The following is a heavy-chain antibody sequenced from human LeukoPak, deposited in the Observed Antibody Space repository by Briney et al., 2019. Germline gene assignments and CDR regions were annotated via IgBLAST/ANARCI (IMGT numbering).Heavy chain of an antibody. J-gene: IGHJ4*02. V-gene: IGHV4-38-2*01. D-gene: IGHD3-22*01. CDR2: IHRSGST. CDR1: GYSISSGYY. CDR3: AGKYYYHSSGYFYVDY. Sequence: SETLSLTCAVSGYSISSGYYWGWIRQTPGKGLEWIGSIHRSGSTYYNPSLKSRVTILMDTSKNHFSLKLNSVTAADTAVYYCAGKYYYHSSGYFYVDYWGQGTLVTVSS.